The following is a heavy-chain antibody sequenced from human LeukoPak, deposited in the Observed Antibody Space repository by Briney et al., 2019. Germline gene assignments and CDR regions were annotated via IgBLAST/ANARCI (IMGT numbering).Heavy chain of an antibody. CDR3: ARDFLAAAGTTDAFDI. Sequence: GGSLKLSCAASGFTFSSNWMSWVRQAPGKGLEWVANIKQDGSEKYYVDSVKGRFTISRDNAKNSLYLQMNSLRAEDTAVYYCARDFLAAAGTTDAFDIWGQGTMVTVSS. CDR2: IKQDGSEK. D-gene: IGHD6-13*01. V-gene: IGHV3-7*01. CDR1: GFTFSSNW. J-gene: IGHJ3*02.